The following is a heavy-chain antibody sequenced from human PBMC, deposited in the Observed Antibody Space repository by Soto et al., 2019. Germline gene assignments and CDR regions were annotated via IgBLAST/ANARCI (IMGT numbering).Heavy chain of an antibody. CDR2: INAGNGNT. V-gene: IGHV1-3*01. J-gene: IGHJ1*01. CDR3: ARVTDYFDTIGYSREYFQH. D-gene: IGHD3-22*01. Sequence: GASVKVSCKTSGYTFSNYGITWVRQAPGQPLEWMGWINAGNGNTKYSQKFQGRVTITRDISASTVYMEMSSLRSEDTAVYFCARVTDYFDTIGYSREYFQHWGQGTPVTV. CDR1: GYTFSNYG.